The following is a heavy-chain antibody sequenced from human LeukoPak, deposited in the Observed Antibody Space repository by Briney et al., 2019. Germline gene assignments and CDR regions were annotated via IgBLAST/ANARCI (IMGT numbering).Heavy chain of an antibody. CDR2: IYPGDSDT. V-gene: IGHV5-51*01. CDR3: ASSYGGPLDYYYYGMDV. Sequence: GESLKISCKGSGYSFTSYWIGWVRQMPGKGLEWMGIIYPGDSDTRYSPSFQGQVTISADKSISTAYLQWSSLKASDTAMYYCASSYGGPLDYYYYGMDVWGQGTTVTVSS. D-gene: IGHD3-16*01. J-gene: IGHJ6*02. CDR1: GYSFTSYW.